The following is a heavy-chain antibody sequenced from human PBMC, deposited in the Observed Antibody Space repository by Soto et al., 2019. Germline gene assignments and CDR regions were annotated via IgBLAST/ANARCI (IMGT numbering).Heavy chain of an antibody. Sequence: PVEFLRIWCKGSGDTCTNYWIGWVLQMPGKGPEWMGIIYPGDSDTKYDPSFQGQVTISADKSITTTYLQWSSLKASDTAIYYCAASIFYYGMDVWGQGTTVTVSS. CDR3: AASIFYYGMDV. J-gene: IGHJ6*02. CDR1: GDTCTNYW. CDR2: IYPGDSDT. V-gene: IGHV5-51*01.